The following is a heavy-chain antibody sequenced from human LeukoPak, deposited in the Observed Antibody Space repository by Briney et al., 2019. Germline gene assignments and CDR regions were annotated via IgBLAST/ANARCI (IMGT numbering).Heavy chain of an antibody. V-gene: IGHV4-59*01. CDR1: GGSISSYY. CDR2: ISDSGST. J-gene: IGHJ4*02. CDR3: ARSPGPLIPNFDF. D-gene: IGHD7-27*01. Sequence: SETLSLTCTVSGGSISSYYWSWIRQPPGEGLEWIGYISDSGSTSYSPSLKSRVTLSVYTSKNQFSLKLNSVTAADTSVYACARSPGPLIPNFDFWGQGTLVTVSS.